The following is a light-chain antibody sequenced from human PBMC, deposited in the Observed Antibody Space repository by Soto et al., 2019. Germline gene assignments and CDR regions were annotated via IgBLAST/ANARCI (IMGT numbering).Light chain of an antibody. CDR2: AAS. J-gene: IGKJ5*01. V-gene: IGKV1-39*01. CDR3: QQSYSTPIT. Sequence: DIQMTQSPSSLSASVGDRVTITCRASQSISSYLNWYQQKPGKAPKLLIYAASSLQSGVPSRFSGSGSGTDVTLTISSLQPEDVATYYCQQSYSTPITFGQGTRLEIK. CDR1: QSISSY.